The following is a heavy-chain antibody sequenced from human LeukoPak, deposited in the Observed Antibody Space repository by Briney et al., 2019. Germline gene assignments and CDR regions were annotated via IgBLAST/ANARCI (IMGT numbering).Heavy chain of an antibody. CDR1: GGSISSSSYY. D-gene: IGHD6-13*01. CDR2: IYYSGST. Sequence: SETLSLTCTVSGGSISSSSYYWGWIRQPPGKGLGRIGSIYYSGSTYYNPSLKSRVTISVDTSKNQFSLKLSSVTAADTAVYYCARDLQPTRIAAAGTGPNNWFDPWGQGTLVTVS. V-gene: IGHV4-39*07. CDR3: ARDLQPTRIAAAGTGPNNWFDP. J-gene: IGHJ5*02.